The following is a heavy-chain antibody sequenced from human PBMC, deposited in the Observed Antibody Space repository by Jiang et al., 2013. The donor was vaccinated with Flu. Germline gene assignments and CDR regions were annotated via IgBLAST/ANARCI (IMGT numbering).Heavy chain of an antibody. CDR2: IYYSGST. D-gene: IGHD1-26*01. Sequence: SLTCTVSGGSITSRTYYWGWIRQPPGKGLEWIGRIYYSGSTYYNPSLKRRVTISVDTSKNQFYLKLSSVTAADTAVYYCARLARWEPLNDFWGQGTLVTVSS. V-gene: IGHV4-39*01. CDR3: ARLARWEPLNDF. CDR1: GGSITSRTYY. J-gene: IGHJ4*02.